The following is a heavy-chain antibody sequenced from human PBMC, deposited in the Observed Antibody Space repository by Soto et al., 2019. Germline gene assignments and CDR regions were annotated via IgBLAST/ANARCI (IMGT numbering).Heavy chain of an antibody. D-gene: IGHD2-15*01. V-gene: IGHV4-59*01. CDR3: ARVGGVAARTFDY. CDR1: GGSISPFY. J-gene: IGHJ4*02. CDR2: LYYSGNT. Sequence: SETLSLTCTVSGGSISPFYWRWVRQPPGKGLEWIGYLYYSGNTNYNPSLKSRVTISVDASKNQVSLRLTSVTAADTAVDYCARVGGVAARTFDYRGQGTVVTGSS.